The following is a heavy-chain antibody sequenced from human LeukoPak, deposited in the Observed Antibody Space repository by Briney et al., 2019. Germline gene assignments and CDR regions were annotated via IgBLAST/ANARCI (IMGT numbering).Heavy chain of an antibody. CDR1: GGSISSSSYY. D-gene: IGHD4-11*01. V-gene: IGHV4-39*07. CDR3: ARDPHYSNYFDY. J-gene: IGHJ4*02. Sequence: SETLSLTCTVSGGSISSSSYYWGWIRQPPGKGLEWIGSIYYSGSTYYNPSLKSRVTKSVDTSKNQFSLKLSSVTAADTAVYYCARDPHYSNYFDYWGQGTLVTVSS. CDR2: IYYSGST.